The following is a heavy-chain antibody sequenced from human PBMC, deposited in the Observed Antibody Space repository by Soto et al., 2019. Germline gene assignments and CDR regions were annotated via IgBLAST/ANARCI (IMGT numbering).Heavy chain of an antibody. Sequence: GALRLSCAASGFTFSSYSMNWVRQAPGKGLEWVSSISSSSSYIYYADSVKGRFTISRDNAKNSLYLQMNSLRAEDTAVYYCARGFLEFDAFDIWGQGTMVTVSS. CDR3: ARGFLEFDAFDI. CDR1: GFTFSSYS. D-gene: IGHD3-3*01. CDR2: ISSSSSYI. V-gene: IGHV3-21*01. J-gene: IGHJ3*02.